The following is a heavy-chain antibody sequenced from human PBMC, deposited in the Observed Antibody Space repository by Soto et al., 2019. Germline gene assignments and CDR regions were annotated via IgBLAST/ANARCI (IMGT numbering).Heavy chain of an antibody. D-gene: IGHD4-17*01. CDR3: ARGRYGDYHSCFDY. V-gene: IGHV4-61*01. CDR2: IYYSGST. CDR1: GGSVSSGSYY. J-gene: IGHJ4*02. Sequence: ASETLSLTCTVSGGSVSSGSYYWSWIRQPPGKGLEWIGYIYYSGSTNYNPSLKSRVTISVDTSKNQFSLKLSSVTAADTAVYYCARGRYGDYHSCFDYWGQGTLVTVSS.